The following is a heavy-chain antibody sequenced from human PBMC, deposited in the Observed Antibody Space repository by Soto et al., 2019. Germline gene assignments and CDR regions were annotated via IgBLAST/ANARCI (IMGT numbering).Heavy chain of an antibody. CDR3: AKEGSDGWCHL. D-gene: IGHD1-26*01. J-gene: IGHJ5*02. CDR2: IYTGGST. Sequence: EEQLVESGGGLIQPGGSLRLSCVGSGFSVINTYVSWVRQAPGQGLEWVSIIYTGGSTYYADSVKGRFTMSRDTSKNTVSLQMNSLRVEDTALYYCAKEGSDGWCHLWGQGTPVIVSS. V-gene: IGHV3-53*01. CDR1: GFSVINTY.